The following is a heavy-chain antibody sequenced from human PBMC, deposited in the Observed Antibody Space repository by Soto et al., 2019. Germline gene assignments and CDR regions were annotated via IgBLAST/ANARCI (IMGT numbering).Heavy chain of an antibody. CDR2: MYYGGTT. Sequence: SETLSLICTVSGGSITGFYWSWIRQPPGKGLEWIGYMYYGGTTIYNSSLTSRVTMSVDTAKKQFSLRLSSVTAADTAVYFCARVLLAGYTDYWGQGILVTVSS. V-gene: IGHV4-59*01. CDR3: ARVLLAGYTDY. D-gene: IGHD5-12*01. J-gene: IGHJ4*02. CDR1: GGSITGFY.